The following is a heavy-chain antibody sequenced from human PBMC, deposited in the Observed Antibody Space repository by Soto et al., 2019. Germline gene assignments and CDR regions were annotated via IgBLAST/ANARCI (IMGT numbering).Heavy chain of an antibody. J-gene: IGHJ6*02. V-gene: IGHV1-69*12. CDR1: GGTFSSYA. CDR3: AIVVYEQLVKTTFYYYYGMDV. Sequence: QVQLVQSGAEVKKPGSSVKVSCKASGGTFSSYAISWVRQAPGQGLEWMGGIIPIFGTANYAQKFQGRVTITADESTSTAYMELSSLRSEDTVVYYCAIVVYEQLVKTTFYYYYGMDVWGQGTTVTVSS. CDR2: IIPIFGTA. D-gene: IGHD6-6*01.